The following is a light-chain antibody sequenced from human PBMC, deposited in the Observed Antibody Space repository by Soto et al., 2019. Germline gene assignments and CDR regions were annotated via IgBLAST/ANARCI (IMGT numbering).Light chain of an antibody. Sequence: EIVLTQSPATLSLSPGERATLSCRASQSVSSYLAWYQQKPGQAPRXLIYDASSRATGIPDRFSGGGSGTDVTITISRLEPEDVEVYYCQQFSSYPLTFGGGTKVDIK. V-gene: IGKV3-11*01. CDR1: QSVSSY. J-gene: IGKJ4*01. CDR2: DAS. CDR3: QQFSSYPLT.